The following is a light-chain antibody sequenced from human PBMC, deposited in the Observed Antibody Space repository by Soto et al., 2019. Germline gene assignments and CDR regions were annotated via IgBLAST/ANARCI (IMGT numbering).Light chain of an antibody. CDR1: QGISSY. V-gene: IGKV1-9*01. Sequence: IQLTQSPSSLSASVGDRVTITCRASQGISSYLAWYQQKPGKAPKLLIYAASTLQSGVPSRFSGSGSGTDFTLTISSLQPEDFATYFCQRFNSYPQTFVQGTKVEIK. CDR2: AAS. CDR3: QRFNSYPQT. J-gene: IGKJ1*01.